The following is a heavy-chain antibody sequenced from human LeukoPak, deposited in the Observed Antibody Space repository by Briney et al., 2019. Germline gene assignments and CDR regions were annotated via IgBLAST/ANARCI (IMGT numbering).Heavy chain of an antibody. Sequence: GGSLRLSWPPSGVTFSNYGVRWVRQAAGKGLGWVSAISDSGSDTYYADSVKGRLTISRDNSKNTMYMQMNSLQAEGTAVYYCAKRVPYSISSVYSDSWGQGPLVPVSS. CDR2: ISDSGSDT. CDR1: GVTFSNYG. D-gene: IGHD6-6*01. J-gene: IGHJ4*02. V-gene: IGHV3-23*01. CDR3: AKRVPYSISSVYSDS.